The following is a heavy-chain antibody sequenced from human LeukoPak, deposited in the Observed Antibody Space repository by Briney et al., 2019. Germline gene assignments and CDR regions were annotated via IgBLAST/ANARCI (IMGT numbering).Heavy chain of an antibody. J-gene: IGHJ6*03. Sequence: RASVKVSCKASGYTFTGYYMHWVRQAPGQGLEWMGWINPNSGGTNYAQKFQGRVTMTRDTSISTAYMELSRLRSDDTAVYYCARDALLWFGELSYYMDVWGKGTTVTVSS. CDR3: ARDALLWFGELSYYMDV. CDR2: INPNSGGT. CDR1: GYTFTGYY. V-gene: IGHV1-2*02. D-gene: IGHD3-10*01.